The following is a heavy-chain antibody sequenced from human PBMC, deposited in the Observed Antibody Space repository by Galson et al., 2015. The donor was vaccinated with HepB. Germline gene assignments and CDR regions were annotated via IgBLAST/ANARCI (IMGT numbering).Heavy chain of an antibody. CDR2: INTNTGNP. J-gene: IGHJ4*02. V-gene: IGHV7-4-1*02. CDR1: GYTFTNYA. D-gene: IGHD6-13*01. CDR3: ASRPGLAAAGNFDY. Sequence: SVKVSCKASGYTFTNYAMNWVRQAPGQGLEWVGWINTNTGNPTYAQGFTGRFVFSLDTSVSTAYLQISSLKTEDTAVYYCASRPGLAAAGNFDYWGQGTLVTVSS.